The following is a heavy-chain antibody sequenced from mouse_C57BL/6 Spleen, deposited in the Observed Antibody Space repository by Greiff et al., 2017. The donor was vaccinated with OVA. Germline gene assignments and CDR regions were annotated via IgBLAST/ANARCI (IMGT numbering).Heavy chain of an antibody. CDR2: IDPSDSYT. V-gene: IGHV1-69*01. CDR3: ARSDLLRGLAY. J-gene: IGHJ3*01. Sequence: QVQLKQPGAELVMPGASVKLSCKASGYTFTSYWMHWVKQRPGQGLEWIGEIDPSDSYTNYNQKFKGKSTLTVDKSSSTAYMQLSSLTSEDSAVYYCARSDLLRGLAYWGQGTLVTVSA. D-gene: IGHD2-1*01. CDR1: GYTFTSYW.